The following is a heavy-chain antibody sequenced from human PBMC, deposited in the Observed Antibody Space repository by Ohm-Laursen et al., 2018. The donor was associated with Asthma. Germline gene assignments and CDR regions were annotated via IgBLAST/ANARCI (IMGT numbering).Heavy chain of an antibody. Sequence: SLRPSCTASGFNLRSYWMHWVRQAPGKGLVWVSHIKSDGSSTSYADSVKGRFTISRDNAKNTLYLEMNSLRVEDTAVYYCARGVGYGDLVDYWGQGTLVTVSS. V-gene: IGHV3-74*01. D-gene: IGHD4-17*01. CDR1: GFNLRSYW. CDR2: IKSDGSST. J-gene: IGHJ4*02. CDR3: ARGVGYGDLVDY.